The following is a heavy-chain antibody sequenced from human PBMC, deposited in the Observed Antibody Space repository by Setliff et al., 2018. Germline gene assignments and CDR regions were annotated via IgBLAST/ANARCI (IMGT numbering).Heavy chain of an antibody. D-gene: IGHD3-10*01. CDR2: IFHSGST. CDR3: ARVRMVQGYYEFDY. J-gene: IGHJ4*02. CDR1: GYSISSGHF. Sequence: PSETLSLTCGVSGYSISSGHFWGWIRQPPGKGLEWLGNIFHSGSTYYNPTLNSRVTMSVDTSKNQFSLMLTSVTAADTAVYYCARVRMVQGYYEFDYWGQGTLVTVSS. V-gene: IGHV4-38-2*01.